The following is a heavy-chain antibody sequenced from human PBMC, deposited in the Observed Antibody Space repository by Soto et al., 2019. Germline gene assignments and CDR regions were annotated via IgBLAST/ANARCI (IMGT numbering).Heavy chain of an antibody. D-gene: IGHD2-2*01. V-gene: IGHV3-30*18. CDR1: GFTFSNYG. CDR2: ISYDGSNK. CDR3: VKARMEKYQVLRFFES. Sequence: GGSLRLSCAASGFTFSNYGMHWVRQAPGKGLDWVAVISYDGSNKYYADSVKGRFTISRDNSKNTLYLQMNSLKAEDTAIYYCVKARMEKYQVLRFFESWGQGTQVTVSS. J-gene: IGHJ4*02.